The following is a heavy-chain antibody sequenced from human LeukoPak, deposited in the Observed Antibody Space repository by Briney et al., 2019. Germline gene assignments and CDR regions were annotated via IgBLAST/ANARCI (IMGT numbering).Heavy chain of an antibody. J-gene: IGHJ4*02. D-gene: IGHD6-19*01. CDR1: IYTFIEYY. V-gene: IGHV1-2*02. CDR2: INPNSGGT. Sequence: GASVTVSCKASIYTFIEYYMHWVRQAPGQGREWMGWINPNSGGTQYAQKFQGRVTMTRDTSFTTAYMELRSLRPDDTALYYCARXRTVAGLLPGYWGQGTLVTVSS. CDR3: ARXRTVAGLLPGY.